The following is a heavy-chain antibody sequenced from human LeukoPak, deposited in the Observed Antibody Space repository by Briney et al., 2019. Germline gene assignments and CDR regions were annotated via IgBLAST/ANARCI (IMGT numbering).Heavy chain of an antibody. V-gene: IGHV1-69*04. CDR2: IIPILGIA. J-gene: IGHJ6*02. CDR1: GGTFSSYA. CDR3: AARDYYDSSGSITGYYGTDV. Sequence: SVKVSCKASGGTFSSYAISWVRQAPGQGLEWMGRIIPILGIANYAQKFQGRVTITADKSTSTAYMELSSLRSEDTAVYYCAARDYYDSSGSITGYYGTDVWGQGTTVTVSS. D-gene: IGHD3-22*01.